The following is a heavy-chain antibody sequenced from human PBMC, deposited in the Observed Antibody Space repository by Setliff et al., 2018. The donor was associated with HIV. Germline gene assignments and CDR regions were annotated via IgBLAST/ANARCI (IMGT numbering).Heavy chain of an antibody. Sequence: NPGGSLRLSCAASGFPFSTYAMNWVRQAPGGGLEWVSSISSSGSYIYYAGSLKGRFTISRDNARNSLYLQMSSLRAEDTAVYYCASLGPLGDYWGQGALVTVSS. J-gene: IGHJ4*02. V-gene: IGHV3-21*04. CDR3: ASLGPLGDY. CDR2: ISSSGSYI. CDR1: GFPFSTYA. D-gene: IGHD3-10*01.